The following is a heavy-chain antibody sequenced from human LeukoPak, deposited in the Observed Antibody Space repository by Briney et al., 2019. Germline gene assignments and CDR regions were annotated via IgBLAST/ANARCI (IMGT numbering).Heavy chain of an antibody. CDR2: ISWDGGST. D-gene: IGHD3-22*01. Sequence: GGSLRLSCAASGFTFDDYAMHWVRQAPGKGLEWVSLISWDGGSTYYADSVKGRFTISRDNSKNSLYLQMNSLRAEDTALYYCAKARGYYYDSSGLDWGQGTLVTVSS. CDR1: GFTFDDYA. CDR3: AKARGYYYDSSGLD. J-gene: IGHJ4*02. V-gene: IGHV3-43D*03.